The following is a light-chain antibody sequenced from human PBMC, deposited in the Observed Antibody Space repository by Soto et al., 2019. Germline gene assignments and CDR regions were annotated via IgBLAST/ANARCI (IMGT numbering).Light chain of an antibody. CDR1: QRISTY. CDR3: QQSYTTSIT. V-gene: IGKV1-39*01. Sequence: DIQMTQSPSSLSASVGDRVTITCRASQRISTYLNWYQQKPGKAPKLLIYGASTLQGGVPSRFSGSGSGTDFTLTISSLQPEDFATYYCQQSYTTSITFGQGTRLVIE. J-gene: IGKJ5*01. CDR2: GAS.